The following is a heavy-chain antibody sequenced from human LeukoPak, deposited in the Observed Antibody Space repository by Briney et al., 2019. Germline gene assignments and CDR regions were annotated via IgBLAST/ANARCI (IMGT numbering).Heavy chain of an antibody. D-gene: IGHD1-1*01. CDR1: GVSFSGYY. CDR2: INHSGST. Sequence: PSETLSLTCAVYGVSFSGYYWSWIRQPPGKGLEWIGEINHSGSTNYNPSLKSRVTISVDTSKNQFSLKLSSVTAADTAVYYCASGNWRYYFDYWGQGTLVTVSS. V-gene: IGHV4-34*01. J-gene: IGHJ4*02. CDR3: ASGNWRYYFDY.